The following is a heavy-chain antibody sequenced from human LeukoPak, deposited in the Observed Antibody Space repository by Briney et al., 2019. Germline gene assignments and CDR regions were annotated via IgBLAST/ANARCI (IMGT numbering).Heavy chain of an antibody. V-gene: IGHV7-4-1*02. Sequence: ASVKVSCKASGCTFTSYAMNWVRQAPGQGLEWMGWINTNTGNPTYAQGFTGRFVFSLDTSVSTAYLQISSLKAEDTAVYYCARGPNIVLIRSWFDPWGQGTLVTVSS. D-gene: IGHD2-8*01. J-gene: IGHJ5*02. CDR3: ARGPNIVLIRSWFDP. CDR1: GCTFTSYA. CDR2: INTNTGNP.